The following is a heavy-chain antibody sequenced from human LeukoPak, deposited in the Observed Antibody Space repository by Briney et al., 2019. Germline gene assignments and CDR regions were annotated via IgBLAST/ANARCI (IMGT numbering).Heavy chain of an antibody. Sequence: SETLSLTCTVSGGSISSGGYYWSWIRQHPGKGLEWIGYIYYSGSTYYNPSLKSRVTISVDTSKNQFSLKLGSVTAADTAVYYCATDRHGCDYAFDYWGQGTLVTVSS. V-gene: IGHV4-31*03. D-gene: IGHD4-17*01. CDR3: ATDRHGCDYAFDY. CDR1: GGSISSGGYY. CDR2: IYYSGST. J-gene: IGHJ4*02.